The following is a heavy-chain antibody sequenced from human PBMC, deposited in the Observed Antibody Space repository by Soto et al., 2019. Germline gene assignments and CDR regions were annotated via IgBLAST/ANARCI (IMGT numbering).Heavy chain of an antibody. Sequence: SETLSLTCTVSGGSVSSGSYYWSWIRQPPGKGLEWIGYIYYSGSTNYNPSLKSRVTISVDTSKNQFSLKLSSVTAADTAVYYCSRAYSSSSAYIAYWGQGTLVTVS. D-gene: IGHD6-6*01. CDR2: IYYSGST. J-gene: IGHJ4*02. V-gene: IGHV4-61*01. CDR1: GGSVSSGSYY. CDR3: SRAYSSSSAYIAY.